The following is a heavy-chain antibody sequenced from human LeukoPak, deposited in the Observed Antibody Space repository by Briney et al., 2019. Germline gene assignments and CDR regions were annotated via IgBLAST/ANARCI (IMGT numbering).Heavy chain of an antibody. Sequence: GGSLRLSCAASGFTFSNYWMTWFRQTPGKGLEWVAVISYDGSKRSYGDSVKGRFTISRDSSENTVSLQMNSLRPEDTAVYFCAREGTDGDNAERPDYWGQGTLVTVSS. V-gene: IGHV3-30-3*01. D-gene: IGHD5-24*01. CDR3: AREGTDGDNAERPDY. J-gene: IGHJ4*02. CDR1: GFTFSNYW. CDR2: ISYDGSKR.